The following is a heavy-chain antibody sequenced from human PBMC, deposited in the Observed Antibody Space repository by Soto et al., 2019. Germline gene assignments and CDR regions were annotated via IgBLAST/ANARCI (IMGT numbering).Heavy chain of an antibody. D-gene: IGHD6-19*01. CDR2: IYHGGTT. V-gene: IGHV4-38-2*01. Sequence: SETRPVPSPFSGCTRINGSYWGLIRQPSWKGPEWIASIYHGGTTFYNPSLKSRVTVSVDKSNNQFSLKLRSVTAADTAVYYCAKAHVMVVAGSTFAYWVHGTLVTVSS. J-gene: IGHJ4*01. CDR3: AKAHVMVVAGSTFAY. CDR1: GCTRINGSY.